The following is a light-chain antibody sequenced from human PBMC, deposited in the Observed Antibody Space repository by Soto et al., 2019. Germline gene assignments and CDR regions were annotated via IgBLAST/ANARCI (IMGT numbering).Light chain of an antibody. CDR1: QGISSY. CDR3: QQLNSYPRT. V-gene: IGKV1-9*01. CDR2: AAS. J-gene: IGKJ2*01. Sequence: DIQLTQSQSFLSASVGDRVTITCRASQGISSYLAWYQQRPGKAPKLLIYAASTLQRGVPSRFSGSGSGTEFTLTISSLQPEDFATFYCQQLNSYPRTFGQGTKLEIK.